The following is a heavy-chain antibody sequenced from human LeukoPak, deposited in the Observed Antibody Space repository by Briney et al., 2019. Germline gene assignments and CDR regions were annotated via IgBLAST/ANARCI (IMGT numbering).Heavy chain of an antibody. V-gene: IGHV4-59*13. Sequence: SETLSLTRTVSGGSISNYYWTWIRQPPGKGLEWIGYIYYSGSTNYNPSLKSRITISVDTSKNQFSLKLSSVTAADTAIYYCARAVLSYCSGGSCPYFDYWGQGTLVTVSS. J-gene: IGHJ4*02. D-gene: IGHD2-15*01. CDR1: GGSISNYY. CDR3: ARAVLSYCSGGSCPYFDY. CDR2: IYYSGST.